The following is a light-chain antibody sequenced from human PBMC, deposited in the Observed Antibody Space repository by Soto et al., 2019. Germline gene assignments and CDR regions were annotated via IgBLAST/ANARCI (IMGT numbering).Light chain of an antibody. CDR2: AAS. CDR3: QQYNEWPPFT. CDR1: QSVTDN. V-gene: IGKV3-15*01. Sequence: EIVLTQSPATLSLSPWERSTLSCSASQSVTDNYLAWYQQKPGQAPRLVIYAASTRATGIPDRFSGSVSGTEFTLTISSLQSEDFAVYYCQQYNEWPPFTFGQGTRLEI. J-gene: IGKJ5*01.